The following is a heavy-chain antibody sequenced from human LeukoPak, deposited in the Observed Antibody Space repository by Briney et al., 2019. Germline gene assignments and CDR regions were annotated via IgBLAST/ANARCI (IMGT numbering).Heavy chain of an antibody. V-gene: IGHV3-48*01. J-gene: IGHJ4*02. CDR1: GFTFSAYS. Sequence: QPGGSLRLSCAASGFTFSAYSMNWVRQAPGKGLEWVSYISSSSSTIYYADSVKGRFTISRDNSKNTLYLQMNSLRAEDTAVYYCVRGGVDYWGQGTLVTVSS. CDR3: VRGGVDY. CDR2: ISSSSSTI. D-gene: IGHD3-16*01.